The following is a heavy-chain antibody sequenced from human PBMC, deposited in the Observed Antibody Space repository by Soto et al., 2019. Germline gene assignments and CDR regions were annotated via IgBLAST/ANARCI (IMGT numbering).Heavy chain of an antibody. V-gene: IGHV4-59*08. Sequence: PSETLSLTCTVSGGSISYNYWSWIRQPPGKGLEWIGYVSDTGSANYNPSLQSRVSISREMSKNQFSLRVSSVTAADTAVYYCARHVGDGTGYCYPYYWDYWGQGALVTVSS. J-gene: IGHJ4*02. CDR3: ARHVGDGTGYCYPYYWDY. CDR2: VSDTGSA. D-gene: IGHD2-21*01. CDR1: GGSISYNY.